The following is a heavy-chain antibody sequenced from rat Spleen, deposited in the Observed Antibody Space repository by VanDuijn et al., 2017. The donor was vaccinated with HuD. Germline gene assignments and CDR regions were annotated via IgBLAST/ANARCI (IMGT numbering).Heavy chain of an antibody. D-gene: IGHD1-7*01. CDR2: TSSGGGST. J-gene: IGHJ4*01. Sequence: EVQLVESGGGLVQPGRSMKLSCAASGFSFSTFYMAWVRQAPTKGLEWVASTSSGGGSTYYRDSVKGRFTSSRHNEKSTLYLQMDSLRSEDTATYYCARHRGYDHYMDAWGQGASVTVSS. V-gene: IGHV5-25*01. CDR1: GFSFSTFY. CDR3: ARHRGYDHYMDA.